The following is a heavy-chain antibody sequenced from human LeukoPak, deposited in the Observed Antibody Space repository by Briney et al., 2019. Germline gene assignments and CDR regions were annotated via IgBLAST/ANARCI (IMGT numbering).Heavy chain of an antibody. D-gene: IGHD1-1*01. J-gene: IGHJ5*02. CDR3: ARELNGAFDP. V-gene: IGHV3-11*04. CDR2: MSTSDSPI. Sequence: GGSLRLSCAASGFTFSDYDMSWIRQAPGKGLEWVSYMSTSDSPIYYTDSVKGRFTISRDNAKNSLYLQMNSLRASDTAVYYCARELNGAFDPWGQGTLVTVSS. CDR1: GFTFSDYD.